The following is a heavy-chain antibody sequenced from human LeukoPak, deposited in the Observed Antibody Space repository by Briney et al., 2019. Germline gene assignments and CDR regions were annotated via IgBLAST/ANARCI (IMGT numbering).Heavy chain of an antibody. D-gene: IGHD4-23*01. CDR2: IRYDGSNE. V-gene: IGHV3-30*02. J-gene: IGHJ2*01. CDR1: GFTFSSYG. Sequence: GGSLRLSCAASGFTFSSYGMHWVRQAPGKGLEWVSFIRYDGSNEYYADSVRGRFTISRDNSKNTLYLQMNSLRAEDTAVYYCARGSGQTTVVTPEMGWYFDLWGRGTLVTVSS. CDR3: ARGSGQTTVVTPEMGWYFDL.